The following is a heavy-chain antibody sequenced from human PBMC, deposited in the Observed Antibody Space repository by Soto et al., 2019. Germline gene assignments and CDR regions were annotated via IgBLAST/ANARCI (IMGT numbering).Heavy chain of an antibody. Sequence: GESLKISCKGSGYSFTSYWIGWVRQMPGKGLECMGIIYPGDSDTRYSPSFEGQVTIAADKSTSTAYLQWSSLQASDTAMYFCARQGYCSGGSCYGMDVWGQGTTVTVSS. CDR2: IYPGDSDT. CDR1: GYSFTSYW. D-gene: IGHD2-15*01. CDR3: ARQGYCSGGSCYGMDV. V-gene: IGHV5-51*01. J-gene: IGHJ6*02.